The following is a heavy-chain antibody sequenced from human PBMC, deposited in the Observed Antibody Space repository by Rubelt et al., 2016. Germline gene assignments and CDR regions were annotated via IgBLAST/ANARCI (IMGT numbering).Heavy chain of an antibody. V-gene: IGHV4-4*02. CDR2: IYHSGST. D-gene: IGHD1-7*01. Sequence: QVQLQESGPGLVKPSGTLSLTCAVSGGSISSSNWWSWVRQPPGKGLEWIGEIYHSGSTNYNPSLKGRVTISVDKSKNQVSLKLSSVAAADTAVYYCAREEVWNYGYAFDIWGQGTMVTVSS. J-gene: IGHJ3*02. CDR3: AREEVWNYGYAFDI. CDR1: GGSISSSNW.